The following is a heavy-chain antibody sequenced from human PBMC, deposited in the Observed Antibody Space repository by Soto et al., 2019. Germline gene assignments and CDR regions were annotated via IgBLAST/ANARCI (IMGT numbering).Heavy chain of an antibody. V-gene: IGHV1-24*01. CDR2: FDPEDGET. CDR1: GYTLTELS. CDR3: ERDAPPYCGGDCSPGFDY. D-gene: IGHD2-21*02. Sequence: ASVKVSCKVSGYTLTELSMHWVRQAPGKGLEWMGGFDPEDGETIYAQKFQGRVTMTEDTSTDTAYMELSSLRSEDTAVYYSERDAPPYCGGDCSPGFDYWGQGTLVTVSS. J-gene: IGHJ4*02.